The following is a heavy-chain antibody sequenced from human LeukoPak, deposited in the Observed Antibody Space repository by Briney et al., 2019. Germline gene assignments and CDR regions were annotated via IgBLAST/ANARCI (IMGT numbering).Heavy chain of an antibody. CDR2: ISAYNDNT. D-gene: IGHD3-10*01. CDR1: GYTFTSYG. J-gene: IGHJ5*02. Sequence: ASVKVSCKASGYTFTSYGISWVRQAPGQGLEWMGWISAYNDNTNYAQKLQGRVTMTTDTSTSTAYMELRSLRSDDTAVYYCARDRGGFDISDWFDPWGQGTLVTVSS. V-gene: IGHV1-18*01. CDR3: ARDRGGFDISDWFDP.